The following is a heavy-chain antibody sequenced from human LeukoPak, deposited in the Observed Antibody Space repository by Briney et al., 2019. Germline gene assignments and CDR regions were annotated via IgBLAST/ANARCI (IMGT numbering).Heavy chain of an antibody. CDR1: GGSFSVYY. Sequence: SETLSLTCAVYGGSFSVYYWSWIRQPPGKGLEWIGEINRSGSTNYNPSLKSRVTISVDTSKNQFSLKLSSVTAADTAVYYCARYRKYYYGSGSYSNNWFDPWGQGTLVTVSS. CDR3: ARYRKYYYGSGSYSNNWFDP. CDR2: INRSGST. V-gene: IGHV4-34*01. D-gene: IGHD3-10*01. J-gene: IGHJ5*02.